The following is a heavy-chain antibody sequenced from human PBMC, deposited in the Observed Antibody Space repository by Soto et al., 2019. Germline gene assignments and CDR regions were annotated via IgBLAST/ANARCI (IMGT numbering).Heavy chain of an antibody. CDR1: GFTFDDYA. V-gene: IGHV3-9*01. CDR2: ISWNSGNI. CDR3: ARDIGYSGFNGFDP. Sequence: EVRLVESGGGLVQPGRSLRLSCADSGFTFDDYAMHWVRRAPGKGLEWVSGISWNSGNIAYADSVRGRFTISRDNAKNSLYLQMNSLITEDTALYYCARDIGYSGFNGFDPWGQGNLVTVSS. J-gene: IGHJ5*02. D-gene: IGHD5-12*01.